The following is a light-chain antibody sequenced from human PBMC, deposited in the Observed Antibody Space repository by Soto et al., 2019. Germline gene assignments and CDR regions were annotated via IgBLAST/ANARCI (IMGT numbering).Light chain of an antibody. J-gene: IGKJ4*01. CDR3: QQYDNLPALT. CDR1: QDISNY. V-gene: IGKV1-33*01. Sequence: DIQMTQSPSSLSASVGDRVTITCQASQDISNYLNWYQQKPGKAPKLLIYDPSNLETGVPSRFSGSGSGTDFTFTISSLQPEDIATYYCQQYDNLPALTFGGGTNVEIK. CDR2: DPS.